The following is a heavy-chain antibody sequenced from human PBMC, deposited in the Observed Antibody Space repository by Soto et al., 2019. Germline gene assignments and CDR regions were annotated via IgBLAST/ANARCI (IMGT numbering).Heavy chain of an antibody. CDR1: GLTFSSYE. Sequence: EVQLVESGGGLVQPGGSLRLSCAASGLTFSSYEMNWGRQAPGKGLVWVSYISHSGDTKYYAVSVKGRLTISRDNARNSLYHQMNSLRAEDTAVYYCARDPLWGSYPSNDYFDKWGQGTLVTVSS. D-gene: IGHD3-16*01. CDR2: ISHSGDTK. J-gene: IGHJ4*02. CDR3: ARDPLWGSYPSNDYFDK. V-gene: IGHV3-48*03.